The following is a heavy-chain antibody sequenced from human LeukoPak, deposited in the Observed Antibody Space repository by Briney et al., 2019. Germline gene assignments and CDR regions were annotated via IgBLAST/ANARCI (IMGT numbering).Heavy chain of an antibody. CDR1: GFTFSNYA. CDR3: EKTQGYYDA. J-gene: IGHJ5*02. Sequence: GGSLRLSCVASGFTFSNYAMSWVRQAPGKGLELVSGIYGSDDKTVYGHAVKGRFTNSRDNSKNTLYLQMNSLRADDSAVYYCEKTQGYYDAWGQGALVTVPS. V-gene: IGHV3-23*01. CDR2: IYGSDDKT. D-gene: IGHD2-15*01.